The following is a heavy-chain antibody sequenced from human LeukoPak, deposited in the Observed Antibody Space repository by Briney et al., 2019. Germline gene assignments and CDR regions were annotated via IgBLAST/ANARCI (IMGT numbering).Heavy chain of an antibody. Sequence: AAVKVSCKASGYTFTSYDINWVRQATGQGLEWMGWMNPNSGNTGYAQKFQGRVTMTRNTSISTAYMELSSLRSEDTAVYYCARGRGAVAGSSFDPWGQGTLVTVSS. CDR1: GYTFTSYD. D-gene: IGHD6-19*01. CDR2: MNPNSGNT. CDR3: ARGRGAVAGSSFDP. V-gene: IGHV1-8*01. J-gene: IGHJ5*02.